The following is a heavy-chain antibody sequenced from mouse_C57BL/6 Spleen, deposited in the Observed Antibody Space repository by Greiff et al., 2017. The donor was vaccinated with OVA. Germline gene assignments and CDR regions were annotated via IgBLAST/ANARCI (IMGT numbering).Heavy chain of an antibody. J-gene: IGHJ2*01. D-gene: IGHD1-2*01. CDR3: ARRHYDGFDY. CDR1: GYTFPNYW. Sequence: QVQLQQSGAELVRPGTSVKMSCKASGYTFPNYWIGWAKQRPGHGLEWIGDIYPGGGYTNYNEKFKGKATLTADKSSSTAYMQFSSLTSEDSAIYYCARRHYDGFDYWGQGTTLTVSS. V-gene: IGHV1-63*01. CDR2: IYPGGGYT.